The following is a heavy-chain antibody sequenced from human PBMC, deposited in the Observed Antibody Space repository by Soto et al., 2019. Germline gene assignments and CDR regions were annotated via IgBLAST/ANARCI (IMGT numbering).Heavy chain of an antibody. V-gene: IGHV3-48*02. CDR2: ISGGGRPI. CDR1: GVTFSTFS. CDR3: ARDLGWAFDS. Sequence: PGGSLRLSCAASGVTFSTFSMNCVRQAPGRGLEWISYISGGGRPISYADSVKGRFTISRDNAKNSLYLQMDSLTDEDTAVYYCARDLGWAFDSWGQGTLVTVSS. J-gene: IGHJ4*02. D-gene: IGHD6-19*01.